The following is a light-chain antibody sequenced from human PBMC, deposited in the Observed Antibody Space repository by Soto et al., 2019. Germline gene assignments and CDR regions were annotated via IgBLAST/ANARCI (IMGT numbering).Light chain of an antibody. Sequence: EIVMTQSPATLSVSPGERATLSCRASQSVSSDLAWYQQKPGQAPRLLIYGASTRATGIPDGFSGSGFGTEFTLTISSLQSEDFAVYYCQQYNNWPSLTFGGGTKVEIK. J-gene: IGKJ4*01. CDR1: QSVSSD. CDR3: QQYNNWPSLT. V-gene: IGKV3-15*01. CDR2: GAS.